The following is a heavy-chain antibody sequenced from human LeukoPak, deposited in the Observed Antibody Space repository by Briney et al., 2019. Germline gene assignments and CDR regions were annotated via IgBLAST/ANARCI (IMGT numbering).Heavy chain of an antibody. CDR3: ARGRGEGYCSSTSCYTRRGYFDY. CDR2: INHSGST. CDR1: GGSFSCYY. J-gene: IGHJ4*02. Sequence: SETLSLTCAVYGGSFSCYYWSWIRQPPGKGLAWIGEINHSGSTNYNPSLKSRVTISVDTSKNQFSLKLSSVTAADTAVYYCARGRGEGYCSSTSCYTRRGYFDYWGQGTLVTVSS. D-gene: IGHD2-2*02. V-gene: IGHV4-34*01.